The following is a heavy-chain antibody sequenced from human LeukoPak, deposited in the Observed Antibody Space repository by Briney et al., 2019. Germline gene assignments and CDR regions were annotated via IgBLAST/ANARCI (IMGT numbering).Heavy chain of an antibody. V-gene: IGHV4-39*07. CDR3: AREVLLWFGELSAPYYFDY. D-gene: IGHD3-10*01. CDR1: GGSISSSSYY. J-gene: IGHJ4*02. Sequence: SETLSLTCTVSGGSISSSSYYWGWIRQPPGKGLEWIGSIYYRGSTYYNPSLKSRVTISVDTSKNQFSLKLSSVTAADTAVYYCAREVLLWFGELSAPYYFDYWGQGTLVTVSS. CDR2: IYYRGST.